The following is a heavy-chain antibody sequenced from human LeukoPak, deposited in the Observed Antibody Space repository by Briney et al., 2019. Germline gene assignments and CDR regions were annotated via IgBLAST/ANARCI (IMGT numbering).Heavy chain of an antibody. CDR2: ISYSGST. Sequence: SETLSLTCTVSGGSISSSGYYWAWIRQTPGEGLEWIGSISYSGSTYYNPSLKSRVTISVDTSKNQFSLKLSSVTASDTAVYSGASPLARSAPNYPFDIWGQGTMVTVSS. D-gene: IGHD1-26*01. CDR1: GGSISSSGYY. CDR3: ASPLARSAPNYPFDI. V-gene: IGHV4-39*01. J-gene: IGHJ3*02.